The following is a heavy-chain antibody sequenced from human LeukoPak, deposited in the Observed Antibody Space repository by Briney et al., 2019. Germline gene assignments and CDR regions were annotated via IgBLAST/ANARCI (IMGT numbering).Heavy chain of an antibody. CDR3: ARGRGGRDGYNNRPRVFDY. V-gene: IGHV4-39*01. CDR2: VYYSGST. Sequence: PSETLSLTCTVSGGSITGGSYYWAWIRQSPGKGLEWIGSVYYSGSTHYSSSLKSRVTISVDTSKNQFSLKLSSVTAADTAVYYCARGRGGRDGYNNRPRVFDYWGQGTLVTVSS. CDR1: GGSITGGSYY. D-gene: IGHD5-24*01. J-gene: IGHJ4*02.